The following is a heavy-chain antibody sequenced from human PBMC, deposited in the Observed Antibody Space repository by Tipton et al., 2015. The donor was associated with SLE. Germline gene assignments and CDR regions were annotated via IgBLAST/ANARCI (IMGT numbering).Heavy chain of an antibody. CDR2: ISSSSSYI. V-gene: IGHV3-21*01. J-gene: IGHJ1*01. Sequence: SLRLSCAASGFTFSSYSMNWVRQAPGKGLEWVSSISSSSSYIYYADSVKGRFTISRDNAKNSLYLQMNSLRAEDTAVYYCARGYCSSTSCFRGFQHWGQGTLVTVSS. CDR3: ARGYCSSTSCFRGFQH. CDR1: GFTFSSYS. D-gene: IGHD2-2*01.